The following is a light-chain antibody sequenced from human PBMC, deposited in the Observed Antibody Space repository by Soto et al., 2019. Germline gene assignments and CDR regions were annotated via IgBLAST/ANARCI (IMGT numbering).Light chain of an antibody. CDR1: QSVSSN. CDR2: GAS. Sequence: EMVMTQSPATLSVSPGERATLTCRASQSVSSNLAWYQQKPGQAPRLLIYGASTRATGIPARFSGSGSGTEFTLTISSLQSEDFAVYYCQQRSNLPLTFGGGTKVDIK. J-gene: IGKJ4*01. V-gene: IGKV3-15*01. CDR3: QQRSNLPLT.